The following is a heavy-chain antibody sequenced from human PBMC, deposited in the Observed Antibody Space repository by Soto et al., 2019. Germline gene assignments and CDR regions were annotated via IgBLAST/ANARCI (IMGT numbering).Heavy chain of an antibody. CDR1: GFTFSSYS. CDR2: ISSSSSYI. V-gene: IGHV3-21*01. J-gene: IGHJ4*02. Sequence: GGSLRLSCAASGFTFSSYSMNWVRQAPGKGLEWVSSISSSSSYIYYADSVKGRFTISRDNAKNSLYLQMNSLRAEDTAVYYCARSPTYTLTIGSYDYWGQGTLVTVSS. CDR3: ARSPTYTLTIGSYDY. D-gene: IGHD1-26*01.